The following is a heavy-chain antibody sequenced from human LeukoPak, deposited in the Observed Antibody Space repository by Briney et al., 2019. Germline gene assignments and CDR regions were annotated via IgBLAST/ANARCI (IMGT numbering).Heavy chain of an antibody. Sequence: GGSLRLSCAASGFTFSSYWMSWVRQAPGKGLEWVANIKQDGSEKYYVDSVKGRFTISRDNAKNSLYLQMNSLRAEDTAVYYCARDECSGGSCYYYYCYGMDVWGKGTTVTVSS. CDR1: GFTFSSYW. V-gene: IGHV3-7*03. CDR3: ARDECSGGSCYYYYCYGMDV. D-gene: IGHD2-15*01. J-gene: IGHJ6*04. CDR2: IKQDGSEK.